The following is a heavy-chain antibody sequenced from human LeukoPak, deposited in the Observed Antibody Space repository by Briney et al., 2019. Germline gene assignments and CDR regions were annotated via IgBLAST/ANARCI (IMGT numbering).Heavy chain of an antibody. CDR1: GGSFSGYY. CDR3: ARGGYCSGGSCYSHRSNWFDP. D-gene: IGHD2-15*01. J-gene: IGHJ5*02. V-gene: IGHV4-34*01. Sequence: PSETLSLICSVYGGSFSGYYWSWIRQPPGKGLEWIGEVNHSGSTNYNPSLKSRVTISVDASKNQFSLKLSSVTAADTAVYYCARGGYCSGGSCYSHRSNWFDPWGQGTLVTVSS. CDR2: VNHSGST.